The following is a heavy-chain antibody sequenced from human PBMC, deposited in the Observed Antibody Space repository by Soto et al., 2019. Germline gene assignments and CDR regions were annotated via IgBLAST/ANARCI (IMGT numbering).Heavy chain of an antibody. Sequence: PVGSLRLSCAASGFTFSSYEMNWVRQAPGKGLEWVSYISSSGTTIYYADSVKGRFTISRDNAKNSLYLQMNSLRAEDTAVYYCARPGEFEGGMDVWGQGTTVTVSS. D-gene: IGHD3-16*01. CDR3: ARPGEFEGGMDV. V-gene: IGHV3-48*03. J-gene: IGHJ6*02. CDR1: GFTFSSYE. CDR2: ISSSGTTI.